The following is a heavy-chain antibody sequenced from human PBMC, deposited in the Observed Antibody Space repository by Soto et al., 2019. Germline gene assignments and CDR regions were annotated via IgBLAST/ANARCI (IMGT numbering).Heavy chain of an antibody. Sequence: ASVKVSCKASGYTFTGYYMHWVRQAPGQGLEWMGWINPNSGGTNYAQKFQGWVTMTRDTSISTAYMELSRLRSDDTAVYYCARGQIVVVTDQYYFDYWAREPWSPSPQ. CDR2: INPNSGGT. D-gene: IGHD2-21*02. J-gene: IGHJ4*02. CDR3: ARGQIVVVTDQYYFDY. CDR1: GYTFTGYY. V-gene: IGHV1-2*04.